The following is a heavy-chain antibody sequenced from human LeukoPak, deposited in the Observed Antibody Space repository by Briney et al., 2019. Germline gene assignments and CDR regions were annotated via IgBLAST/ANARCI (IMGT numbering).Heavy chain of an antibody. D-gene: IGHD6-13*01. CDR2: IYWDDVK. CDR1: GFSLSTRGVG. Sequence: SGPTLVKPTQTLTLTCTFSGFSLSTRGVGVGWIRQPPGKALEWLALIYWDDVKRYSPSLTSRLTITKDTSKNQVVLTMTNMDPVDTATYYCSRRNSSSSLYYFDYWGQGTLVTVSS. V-gene: IGHV2-5*02. J-gene: IGHJ4*02. CDR3: SRRNSSSSLYYFDY.